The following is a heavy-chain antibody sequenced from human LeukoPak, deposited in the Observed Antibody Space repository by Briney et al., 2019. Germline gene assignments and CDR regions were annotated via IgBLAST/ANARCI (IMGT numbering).Heavy chain of an antibody. CDR1: GYTLTELS. Sequence: ASVKVSCKVSGYTLTELSMHWVRQAPGKGLEWMGGFDPEDGETIYAQKFQGRVTMTEDTSTDTAYMELSSLRSEDTAVYYCATNLRGEDYYDSSGYSDDAFDIWGQGTMVTVSS. CDR3: ATNLRGEDYYDSSGYSDDAFDI. CDR2: FDPEDGET. D-gene: IGHD3-22*01. J-gene: IGHJ3*02. V-gene: IGHV1-24*01.